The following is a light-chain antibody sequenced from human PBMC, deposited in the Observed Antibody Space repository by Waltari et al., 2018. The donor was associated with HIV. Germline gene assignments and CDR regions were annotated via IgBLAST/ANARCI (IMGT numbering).Light chain of an antibody. J-gene: IGKJ1*01. CDR2: AAS. CDR1: QSISRH. CDR3: QHSRT. Sequence: DIQMTQSPSSVSASVGDRVTITCRASQSISRHLNWYQQKSGKAPKLLIYAASTLQNGVPSRFSGSGSGTDFTLTISSLQPEDFTTYYCQHSRTFGQGTKVEIK. V-gene: IGKV1-39*01.